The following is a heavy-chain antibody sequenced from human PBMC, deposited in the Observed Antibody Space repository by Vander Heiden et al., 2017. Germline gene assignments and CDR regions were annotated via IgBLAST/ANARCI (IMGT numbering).Heavy chain of an antibody. V-gene: IGHV3-23*01. CDR2: SSGSGGST. CDR1: GFTFSSYA. Sequence: EVQLLESGGGLVQPGGSLRLSCAASGFTFSSYAMSWVRQAPGKGLEWVSASSGSGGSTYYADSVKGRFTISRDNSKNTLYLQMNSLRAEDTAVYYCATDYYDSSGYFSIGYWGQGTLVTVSS. D-gene: IGHD3-22*01. J-gene: IGHJ4*02. CDR3: ATDYYDSSGYFSIGY.